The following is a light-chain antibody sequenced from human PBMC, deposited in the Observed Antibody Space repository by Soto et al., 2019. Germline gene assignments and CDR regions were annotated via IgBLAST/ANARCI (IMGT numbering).Light chain of an antibody. CDR1: QSVSSSY. V-gene: IGKV3-20*01. CDR3: QQYGNSPQT. Sequence: EIVLTQSPGTLSLSTGERATLSCRASQSVSSSYLAWYQQKPGQAPRLLIYGASSRATGIPDRFSGSGSGTDFTLTISRLEPEDFAVYYCQQYGNSPQTFGQRTRLEIK. CDR2: GAS. J-gene: IGKJ5*01.